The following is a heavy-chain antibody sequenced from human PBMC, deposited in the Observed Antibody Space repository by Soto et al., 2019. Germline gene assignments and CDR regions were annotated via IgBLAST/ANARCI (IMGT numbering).Heavy chain of an antibody. Sequence: QVQLVQSGAEVKKPGSSVKVSCKASGGTFSSYAISWVRQAPGQGLEWMGGIIPILGTANYAQRFQGRVTITEDESTSTANTELSTLISENTAVSYCATVWYYYDSSGYYYYFDYWGQGTLVTVSS. CDR2: IIPILGTA. CDR1: GGTFSSYA. J-gene: IGHJ4*02. CDR3: ATVWYYYDSSGYYYYFDY. D-gene: IGHD3-22*01. V-gene: IGHV1-69*11.